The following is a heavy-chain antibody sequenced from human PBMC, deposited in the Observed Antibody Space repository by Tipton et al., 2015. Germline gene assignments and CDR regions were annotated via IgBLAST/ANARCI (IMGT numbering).Heavy chain of an antibody. CDR2: VIPIFAST. J-gene: IGHJ4*02. V-gene: IGHV1-69*13. Sequence: QSGAEVKKPGASVKVSCKASGYTFTGYYMHWVRQAPGQGLEWIGRVIPIFASTLYAQKFQDRVTITADEFTNSAYMNVGSLRFEDTAVYYCARGDSYYDKIDPLHYWGQGTLVTVSS. CDR3: ARGDSYYDKIDPLHY. CDR1: GYTFTGYY. D-gene: IGHD3-10*01.